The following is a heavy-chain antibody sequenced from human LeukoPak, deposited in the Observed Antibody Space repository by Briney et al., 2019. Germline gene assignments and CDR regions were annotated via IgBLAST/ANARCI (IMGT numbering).Heavy chain of an antibody. CDR3: ARDGYYGSGSYPYYYGMDV. Sequence: SVKVSCKASGGTFSSYAISWVRQAPGQGLEWMGGIIPIFGTANYAQKFQGRVTITADESTSTAYMELSSLRSEDTAVYYCARDGYYGSGSYPYYYGMDVWGQGTTVTVSS. D-gene: IGHD3-10*01. CDR1: GGTFSSYA. V-gene: IGHV1-69*13. CDR2: IIPIFGTA. J-gene: IGHJ6*02.